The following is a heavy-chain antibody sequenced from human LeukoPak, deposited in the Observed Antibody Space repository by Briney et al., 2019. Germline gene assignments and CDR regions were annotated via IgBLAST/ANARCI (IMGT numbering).Heavy chain of an antibody. D-gene: IGHD6-19*01. CDR2: ISSSSSYI. CDR3: ARDQSAGTSSDKIDFDY. J-gene: IGHJ4*02. V-gene: IGHV3-21*01. Sequence: GGSLRLSCAASGFTFSNYWMKWVPQAPGKGREWVSSISSSSSYIYYADSVKGRFTISRDNAKNSLYLQMNSLRAEDTAVYYCARDQSAGTSSDKIDFDYWGQGTLVTVSS. CDR1: GFTFSNYW.